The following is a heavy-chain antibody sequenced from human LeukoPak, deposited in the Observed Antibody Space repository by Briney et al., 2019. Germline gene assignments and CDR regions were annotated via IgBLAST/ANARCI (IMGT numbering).Heavy chain of an antibody. J-gene: IGHJ3*02. CDR2: IIPIFGTA. Sequence: SVKVSCKVSGGTFSSYAISWVRQAPGQGLEWMGGIIPIFGTANYAQKFQGRVTITTDESTSTAYMELSSLRSEDTAVYYCASRFPAAGAFDIWGQGTMVTVSS. D-gene: IGHD3-3*01. V-gene: IGHV1-69*05. CDR3: ASRFPAAGAFDI. CDR1: GGTFSSYA.